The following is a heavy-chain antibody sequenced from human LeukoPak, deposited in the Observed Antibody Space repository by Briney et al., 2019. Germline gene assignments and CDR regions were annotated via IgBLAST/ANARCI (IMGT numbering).Heavy chain of an antibody. Sequence: GGSLRLSCTASGFTFGDYAMSWFRQAPGKGLEWVSYISSSGSTIYYADSVKGRFTISRDNAKNSLYLQMNSLRAEDTAVYYCARIIAVGGTDWFDPWGQGTLVTVSS. J-gene: IGHJ5*02. CDR2: ISSSGSTI. V-gene: IGHV3-11*01. D-gene: IGHD6-13*01. CDR1: GFTFGDYA. CDR3: ARIIAVGGTDWFDP.